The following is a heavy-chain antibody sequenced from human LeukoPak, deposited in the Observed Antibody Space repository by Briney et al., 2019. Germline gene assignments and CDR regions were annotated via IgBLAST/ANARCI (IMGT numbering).Heavy chain of an antibody. CDR3: ARSGYSSSWSSVGAFDM. CDR2: IYYSGTT. J-gene: IGHJ3*02. D-gene: IGHD6-13*01. V-gene: IGHV4-39*07. Sequence: SETLSLTCTVSGGSISSISYYWGWIRQSPGKGLEWIGSIYYSGTTFYNPPLKSRVTISVDTSKNQFSLRLTSVTAADTAVYYCARSGYSSSWSSVGAFDMWGQGTMLTVSS. CDR1: GGSISSISYY.